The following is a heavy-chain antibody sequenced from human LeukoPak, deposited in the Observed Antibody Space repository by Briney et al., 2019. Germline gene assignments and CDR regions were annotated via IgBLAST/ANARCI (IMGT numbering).Heavy chain of an antibody. J-gene: IGHJ4*02. D-gene: IGHD3-9*01. V-gene: IGHV4-59*01. CDR1: GGSISSYY. CDR3: ARAKTDYSILFNS. Sequence: SETLSLTCTVSGGSISSYYWSWIRQPPGKGLEWIGYISYSGSTNYNPSLKSRVTISVDTSKNQFSLRLSSVTAADTAVYYCARAKTDYSILFNSWGQGTLVTVSS. CDR2: ISYSGST.